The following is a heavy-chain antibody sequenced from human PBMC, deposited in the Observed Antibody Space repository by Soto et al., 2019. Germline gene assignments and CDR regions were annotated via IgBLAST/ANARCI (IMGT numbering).Heavy chain of an antibody. J-gene: IGHJ4*02. CDR3: AKDQPYCTNGVCYPGLFDY. V-gene: IGHV3-13*01. CDR2: IGTAGDT. CDR1: GFTFSSYD. Sequence: GGSLRLSCAASGFTFSSYDMHWVRQATGKGLEWVSAIGTAGDTYYPGSVKGRFTISRENAKNTLYLQMNSLRAEDTAVYYCAKDQPYCTNGVCYPGLFDYWGQGTLVTVSS. D-gene: IGHD2-8*01.